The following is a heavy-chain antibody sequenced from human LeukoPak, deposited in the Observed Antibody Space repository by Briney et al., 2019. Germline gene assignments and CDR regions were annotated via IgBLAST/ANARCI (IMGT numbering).Heavy chain of an antibody. CDR2: GGSGGST. J-gene: IGHJ6*03. V-gene: IGHV3-23*01. CDR1: GFIFSSYA. Sequence: PGGSLRLSCAASGFIFSSYAMSWVRQAPGKGLEGGSDGGSGGSTYYADSVKGRFTVSRDNSKSTLYLQMNSLTAEDTAVYYCAKMRGQYYHSYYMDAWGKGTTVTVSS. CDR3: AKMRGQYYHSYYMDA.